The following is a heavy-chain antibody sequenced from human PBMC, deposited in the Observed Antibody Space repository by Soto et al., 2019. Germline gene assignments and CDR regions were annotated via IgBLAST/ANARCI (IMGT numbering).Heavy chain of an antibody. Sequence: QVQLVQSRGEVKKPGASVKVSCKTSGYSFTTYGFSWVRQAPGQGLEWMGWISGYNGNTNYALKFQGRVPMTTDTSTSTAYMELRSLRSDDTAVYYCAREGPAPYYYYGMDVWGQGSTVTVSS. J-gene: IGHJ6*02. CDR1: GYSFTTYG. CDR3: AREGPAPYYYYGMDV. CDR2: ISGYNGNT. V-gene: IGHV1-18*01.